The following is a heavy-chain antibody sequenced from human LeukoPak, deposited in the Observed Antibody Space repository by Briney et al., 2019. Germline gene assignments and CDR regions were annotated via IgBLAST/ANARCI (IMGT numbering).Heavy chain of an antibody. CDR2: ISSSSSYI. V-gene: IGHV3-21*01. J-gene: IGHJ3*02. CDR3: ARPTTVTIDDAFDI. CDR1: GFTFSSYS. D-gene: IGHD4-11*01. Sequence: MPGGSLRLSCAASGFTFSSYSMNWVRQAPGKGLEWVSSISSSSSYIYYADSVKGRFTISRDNAKNSLYLQMNSLRAEDTAVYYCARPTTVTIDDAFDIWGQGTMVTVSS.